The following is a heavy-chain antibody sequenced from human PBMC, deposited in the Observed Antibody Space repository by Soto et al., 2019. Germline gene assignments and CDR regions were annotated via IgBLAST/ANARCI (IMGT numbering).Heavy chain of an antibody. V-gene: IGHV4-31*01. Sequence: QVQLQESGPGLVKPSQTLSLTCTVSGGSISSGGYYWSWIRQHPGKGLEWIGYIYYSGSTSYNPSLKSQVTISVDTSKNQFSLKVSAVTAADTAGYYCARDRRIVVVTYDYYYGMDVWGQGTTFTVSS. CDR1: GGSISSGGYY. J-gene: IGHJ6*02. CDR3: ARDRRIVVVTYDYYYGMDV. D-gene: IGHD3-22*01. CDR2: IYYSGST.